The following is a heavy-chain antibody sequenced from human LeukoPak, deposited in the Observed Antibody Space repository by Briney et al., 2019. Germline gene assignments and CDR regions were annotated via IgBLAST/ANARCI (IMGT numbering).Heavy chain of an antibody. D-gene: IGHD6-13*01. V-gene: IGHV3-30-3*01. J-gene: IGHJ4*02. CDR3: VREGATAGTFDY. CDR2: ISYDGSNK. Sequence: GSLRLSCAASGFTFSNYAMHWVRQAPGKGLEWVALISYDGSNKYYAGSVKGRFTISRDNSKNTLYLQMNSLRAEDTAVYYCVREGATAGTFDYWGQGTLVTVSS. CDR1: GFTFSNYA.